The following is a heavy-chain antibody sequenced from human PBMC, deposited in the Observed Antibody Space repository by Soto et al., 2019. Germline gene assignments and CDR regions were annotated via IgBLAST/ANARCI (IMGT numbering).Heavy chain of an antibody. D-gene: IGHD6-13*01. CDR3: ATAVRSSSPHY. V-gene: IGHV3-7*03. Sequence: EVQLVGSGGGLVQPGGSLRLSSAASGFTFSTYWMSWLRQAPGKGLEWVANINPDGSDKYYVDSAKGRFTISRDNAKNSMYLQLNSLRDEDTAVFYCATAVRSSSPHYWGQGTLVTVSS. CDR2: INPDGSDK. CDR1: GFTFSTYW. J-gene: IGHJ4*02.